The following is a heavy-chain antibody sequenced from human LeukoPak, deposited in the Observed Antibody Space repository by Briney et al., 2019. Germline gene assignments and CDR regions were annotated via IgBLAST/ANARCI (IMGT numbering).Heavy chain of an antibody. CDR3: ARDEPIAAAGSDY. J-gene: IGHJ4*02. V-gene: IGHV3-48*03. CDR1: GFTFSSYE. CDR2: ISSSGSTI. Sequence: PGGSLRLSCAASGFTFSSYEMNWVRQAPGKGLEWVSYISSSGSTIYYADSVKGRFTISRDNAKNSLGLQMNSLRAEDTAVYYCARDEPIAAAGSDYWGQGTLVTVSS. D-gene: IGHD6-13*01.